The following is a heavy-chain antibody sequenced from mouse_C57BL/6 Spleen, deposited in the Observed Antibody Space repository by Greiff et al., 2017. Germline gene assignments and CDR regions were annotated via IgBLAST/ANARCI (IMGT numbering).Heavy chain of an antibody. CDR1: GYTFTSYW. Sequence: QVQLQQPGAELVKPGASVKMSCKASGYTFTSYWITWVKQKPGQGLEWIGDIYPGSGSTNYNEKFKSKATLTVETSSSTAYMQLSSLTSEDSAVYVCARGSPYYDDPEFLDYWGQGTTLTVSS. J-gene: IGHJ2*01. CDR3: ARGSPYYDDPEFLDY. CDR2: IYPGSGST. V-gene: IGHV1-55*01. D-gene: IGHD2-4*01.